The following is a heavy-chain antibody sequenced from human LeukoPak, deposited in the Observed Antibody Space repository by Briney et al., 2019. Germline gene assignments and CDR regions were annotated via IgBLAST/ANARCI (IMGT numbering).Heavy chain of an antibody. CDR3: ARDRIVATSRLGYYYGMHV. V-gene: IGHV3-30-3*01. Sequence: PGGSLRLSCAASGFTFSSYAMHWVRQAPGKGLEWVAVISYDGSNKYYADSVKGRFTISRDNSKNTLYLQMNRLRAEDTAVYYCARDRIVATSRLGYYYGMHVWGQGPTVTVSS. CDR2: ISYDGSNK. J-gene: IGHJ6*02. D-gene: IGHD5-12*01. CDR1: GFTFSSYA.